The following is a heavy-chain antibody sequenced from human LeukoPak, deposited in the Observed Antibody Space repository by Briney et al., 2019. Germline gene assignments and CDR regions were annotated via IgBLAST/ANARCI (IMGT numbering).Heavy chain of an antibody. V-gene: IGHV3-7*03. D-gene: IGHD3-22*01. Sequence: PGGSLRLSCAASGFTFSNYWMSWVRQAPGKGLEWVANIKQDGSERYYVDSVKGRFSISRDNAKKSLYLQMNSLRAEDTALYYCARDLVVGIGWGPFDYWGQGTLVTVSS. CDR3: ARDLVVGIGWGPFDY. CDR2: IKQDGSER. J-gene: IGHJ4*02. CDR1: GFTFSNYW.